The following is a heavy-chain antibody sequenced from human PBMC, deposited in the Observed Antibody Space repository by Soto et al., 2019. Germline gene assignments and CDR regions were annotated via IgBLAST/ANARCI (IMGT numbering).Heavy chain of an antibody. J-gene: IGHJ4*02. CDR2: INHSGST. V-gene: IGHV4-34*01. Sequence: QVQLQQWGAGLLKPSETLSLTCAVYGGSFSGYYWSWIRQPPGKGLEWNGEINHSGSTNYNPSLKSRVTISVDTSKNQFSLKLSSVTAADTAVYYCARAGYSSSWYVRYYFDYWGQGTLVTVSS. CDR3: ARAGYSSSWYVRYYFDY. D-gene: IGHD6-13*01. CDR1: GGSFSGYY.